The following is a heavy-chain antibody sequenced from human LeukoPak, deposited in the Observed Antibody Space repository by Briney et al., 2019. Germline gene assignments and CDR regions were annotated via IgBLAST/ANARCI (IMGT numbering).Heavy chain of an antibody. D-gene: IGHD2-15*01. CDR2: IYYSGST. J-gene: IGHJ4*02. CDR1: GGSISSYY. V-gene: IGHV4-59*01. Sequence: SETLSLTCTVSGGSISSYYWSWIRQPPGKGLEWIGYIYYSGSTIYNPSLKSRVTISIDTSKNQFSLMLSSVTAADTAVYYCARLDCSGTSCYSFHYWGQGTLVTVSS. CDR3: ARLDCSGTSCYSFHY.